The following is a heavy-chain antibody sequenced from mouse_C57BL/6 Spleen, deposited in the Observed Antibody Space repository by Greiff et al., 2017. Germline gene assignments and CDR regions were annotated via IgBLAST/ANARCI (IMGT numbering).Heavy chain of an antibody. V-gene: IGHV1-72*01. Sequence: VQLQQPGAELVKPGASVKLSCKASGYTFTSYWMHWVKQRPGRGLGWIGRIDPNSGGTKYNERFKSKATLTVDKPSSTAYMQLSSLTSEDSAVYSCARVVTGAMDYWGQGTSVTVSS. D-gene: IGHD2-2*01. CDR1: GYTFTSYW. CDR2: IDPNSGGT. J-gene: IGHJ4*01. CDR3: ARVVTGAMDY.